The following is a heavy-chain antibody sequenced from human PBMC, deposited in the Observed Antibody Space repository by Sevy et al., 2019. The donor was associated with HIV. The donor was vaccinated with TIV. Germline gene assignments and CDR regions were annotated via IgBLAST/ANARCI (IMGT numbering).Heavy chain of an antibody. CDR2: IYSGGST. J-gene: IGHJ4*02. V-gene: IGHV3-53*01. CDR1: GFTVSSNY. CDR3: ARLQNSYGYSFYIDY. D-gene: IGHD5-18*01. Sequence: GGSLRFSCAASGFTVSSNYMSWVRQAPGKGLEWVSVIYSGGSTYYADSVKGRFTISRDNSKNTLYLQMNSLRAEDTAVYYCARLQNSYGYSFYIDYWGQGTLVTVSS.